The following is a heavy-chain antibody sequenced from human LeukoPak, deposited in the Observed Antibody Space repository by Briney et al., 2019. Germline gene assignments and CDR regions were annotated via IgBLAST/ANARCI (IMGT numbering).Heavy chain of an antibody. D-gene: IGHD6-19*01. CDR3: ARVYRSSGDSYYFDH. CDR1: GFTFSDYY. Sequence: GGSLRLSCAASGFTFSDYYMSWIRQAPGKGLEWVSYISSSSSYTNYADSVKGRFTISRDNAKNSLYLQMNSLRAEDTAVYYCARVYRSSGDSYYFDHWGQGTLVTVSS. J-gene: IGHJ4*02. V-gene: IGHV3-11*06. CDR2: ISSSSSYT.